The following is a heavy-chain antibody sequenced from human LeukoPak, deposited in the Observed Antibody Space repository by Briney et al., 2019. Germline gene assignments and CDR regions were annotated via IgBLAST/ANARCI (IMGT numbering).Heavy chain of an antibody. CDR2: ISDTGFSI. CDR1: GFTFSNYN. Sequence: GGSLRLSCAASGFTFSNYNMNWFRQAPGKGLEWVSYISDTGFSIYYADSVKGRFTISRDNAKNSLSLQMDSLRSEDTAVYYCAREWGSGYYQDFDYWGQGTLVTVSS. D-gene: IGHD3-3*01. CDR3: AREWGSGYYQDFDY. V-gene: IGHV3-48*01. J-gene: IGHJ4*02.